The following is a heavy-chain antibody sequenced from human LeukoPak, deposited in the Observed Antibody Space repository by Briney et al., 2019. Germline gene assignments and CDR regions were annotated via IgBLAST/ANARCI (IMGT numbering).Heavy chain of an antibody. CDR2: ISSSSSNI. Sequence: GGSLRLSCAASGFTFSSYGMDWVRQAPGKGLEWVSSISSSSSNIYYADSVKGRFTISRDNAKNSLYLQMNSLRAEDTAVYYCARDYDSSGFYDYWGQGTLVPDSS. J-gene: IGHJ4*02. CDR1: GFTFSSYG. V-gene: IGHV3-21*01. D-gene: IGHD3-22*01. CDR3: ARDYDSSGFYDY.